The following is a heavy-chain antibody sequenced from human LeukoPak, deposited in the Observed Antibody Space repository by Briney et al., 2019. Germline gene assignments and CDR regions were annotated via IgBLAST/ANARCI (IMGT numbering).Heavy chain of an antibody. CDR3: ARVSFQSDFDI. CDR2: IYSGGST. V-gene: IGHV3-66*01. Sequence: PGRSLRLSCAASGFTFSSYGMHWVRQAPGKGLEWVSVIYSGGSTYYADSVKGRFTISRDNSKNTLYLQMNSLRAEDTAVYYCARVSFQSDFDIWGQGTMVTVSS. J-gene: IGHJ3*02. CDR1: GFTFSSYG.